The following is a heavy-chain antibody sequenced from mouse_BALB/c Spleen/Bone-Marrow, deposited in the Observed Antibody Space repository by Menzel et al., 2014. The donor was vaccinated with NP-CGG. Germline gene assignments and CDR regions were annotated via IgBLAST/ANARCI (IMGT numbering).Heavy chain of an antibody. CDR1: GYAFTDYN. D-gene: IGHD2-3*01. J-gene: IGHJ4*01. Sequence: VQLQQFGPELVKPGASVKVSCKASGYAFTDYNIYWVKQRHGKSLEWIGYIDLYNGGTSYSQKFKGKATLTVDKFSSTAYMHLNSLTSEDSAVYYCARLGDGCYDALDYWGQGTSVTVSS. V-gene: IGHV1S135*01. CDR3: ARLGDGCYDALDY. CDR2: IDLYNGGT.